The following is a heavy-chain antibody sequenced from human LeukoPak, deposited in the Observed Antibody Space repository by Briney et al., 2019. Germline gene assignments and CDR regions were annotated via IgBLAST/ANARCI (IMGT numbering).Heavy chain of an antibody. D-gene: IGHD3-16*01. V-gene: IGHV3-53*01. Sequence: GGSLRLSCAASGFTFSTYWMSWVRQAPGKGLEWVSVIYSGGSTYYADSVKGRFTISRDNSKNTLYLQMNSLRAEDTAVYYCARGGAPGDYFDYWGQGTLVTVSS. J-gene: IGHJ4*02. CDR2: IYSGGST. CDR3: ARGGAPGDYFDY. CDR1: GFTFSTYW.